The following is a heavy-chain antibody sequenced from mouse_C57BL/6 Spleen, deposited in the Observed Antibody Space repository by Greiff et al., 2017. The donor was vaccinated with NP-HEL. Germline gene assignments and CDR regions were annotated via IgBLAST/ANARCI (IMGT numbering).Heavy chain of an antibody. CDR2: IDPSDSYT. V-gene: IGHV1-50*01. CDR1: GYTFTSYW. D-gene: IGHD1-2*01. CDR3: ARQGITTAPYYFDY. Sequence: QVQLQQPGAELVKPGASVKLSCKASGYTFTSYWMQWVKQRPGQGLEWIGEIDPSDSYTNYNQKFKGKATLTVDTSSSTAYMQLSSLTSEDSAVYYCARQGITTAPYYFDYWGQGTTLTVSS. J-gene: IGHJ2*01.